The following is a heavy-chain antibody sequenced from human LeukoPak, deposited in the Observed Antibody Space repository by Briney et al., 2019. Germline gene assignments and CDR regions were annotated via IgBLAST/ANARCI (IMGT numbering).Heavy chain of an antibody. CDR2: IYCSGST. CDR1: GGSIRSYY. J-gene: IGHJ5*02. D-gene: IGHD5-24*01. V-gene: IGHV4-59*01. Sequence: SETLSLTCTDSGGSIRSYYWSWIRQPPGKGLEWIGYIYCSGSTNYNPSLKSRVTISVDTSKNQFSLKLSSVTAADTAVYYCATSPGEWMATIAWGQGTLVTVSS. CDR3: ATSPGEWMATIA.